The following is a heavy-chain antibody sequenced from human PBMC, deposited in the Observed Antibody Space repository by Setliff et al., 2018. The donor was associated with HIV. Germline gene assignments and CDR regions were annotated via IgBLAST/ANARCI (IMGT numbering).Heavy chain of an antibody. Sequence: ASVKVSCKASGYTFTDYYMHWVRQAPGQGLEWMGWINPKSGGTNSALKFQGRVTMTRDTSISTAYMELSRLRAEDTAVYYCARDGGGPGDYYYYYMDVWAKGTTVTVS. CDR2: INPKSGGT. J-gene: IGHJ6*03. V-gene: IGHV1-2*02. D-gene: IGHD3-16*01. CDR3: ARDGGGPGDYYYYYMDV. CDR1: GYTFTDYY.